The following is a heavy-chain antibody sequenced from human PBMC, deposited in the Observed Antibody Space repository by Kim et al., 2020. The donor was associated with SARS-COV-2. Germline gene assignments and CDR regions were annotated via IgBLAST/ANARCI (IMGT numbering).Heavy chain of an antibody. D-gene: IGHD1-26*01. CDR1: GFTFSSYS. CDR3: ARDGPRGSYWGDFDY. V-gene: IGHV3-48*02. Sequence: GGSLRLSCAASGFTFSSYSMNWVRQAPGKGLEWVSYISSSSSTIYYADSVKGRFTISRDNAKNSLYLQMNSLRDEDTAVYYCARDGPRGSYWGDFDYWGQGTLVTVSS. CDR2: ISSSSSTI. J-gene: IGHJ4*02.